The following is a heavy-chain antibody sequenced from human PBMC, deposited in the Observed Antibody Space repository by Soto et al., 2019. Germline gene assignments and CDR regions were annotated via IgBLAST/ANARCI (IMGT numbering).Heavy chain of an antibody. CDR3: ARTLNPVIAVAGSSAFDI. V-gene: IGHV3-7*01. CDR1: GFTFSSYW. CDR2: IKQDGSEK. D-gene: IGHD6-19*01. Sequence: GGSLRLSCAASGFTFSSYWMSWVRQAPGKGLEWVANIKQDGSEKYYVDSVKGRFTISRDNAKNSLYLQMNSLRAEDTAVYYCARTLNPVIAVAGSSAFDIWGQGTMVTVSS. J-gene: IGHJ3*02.